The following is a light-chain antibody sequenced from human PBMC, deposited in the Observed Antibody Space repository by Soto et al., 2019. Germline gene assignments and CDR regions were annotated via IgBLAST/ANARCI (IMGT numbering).Light chain of an antibody. CDR3: QQSGSSPLT. CDR1: QSVSSSY. CDR2: GAS. Sequence: EIVLTQSPGTLSLSPGERATLSCRASQSVSSSYLAWYQQKPGQAPRLLIYGASSRATGIPDRFSGSGSGTAFTLTISRREPEDFAVFYCQQSGSSPLTFGGGTKVEIK. J-gene: IGKJ4*01. V-gene: IGKV3-20*01.